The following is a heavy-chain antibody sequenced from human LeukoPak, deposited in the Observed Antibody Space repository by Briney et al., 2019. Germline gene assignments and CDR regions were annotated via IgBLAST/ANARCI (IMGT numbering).Heavy chain of an antibody. J-gene: IGHJ6*03. CDR1: GYSFTNYW. Sequence: GESLKISCKGSGYSFTNYWIDWVRQMPGKGLEWMGIIYPGDSDTRYSLSFQGQVTISADRSISTAYLQWSSLKASDTAMYYCARVPIAAAGYYYYYYMDVWGKGTTVTVSS. CDR2: IYPGDSDT. CDR3: ARVPIAAAGYYYYYYMDV. D-gene: IGHD6-13*01. V-gene: IGHV5-51*01.